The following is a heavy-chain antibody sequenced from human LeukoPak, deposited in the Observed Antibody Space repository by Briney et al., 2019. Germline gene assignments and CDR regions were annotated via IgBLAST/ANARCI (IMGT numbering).Heavy chain of an antibody. CDR1: GFTFSSYS. CDR3: ARGLAAAGTGDH. V-gene: IGHV3-21*01. D-gene: IGHD6-13*01. J-gene: IGHJ4*02. Sequence: GGSLRLSCAASGFTFSSYSMNWVRQAPGKGLEWVSSISSSSSYIYYADSVKGRFTISRDNAKNSLYLQMNSLRAEDTAVYYCARGLAAAGTGDHWGQGTLVTVSS. CDR2: ISSSSSYI.